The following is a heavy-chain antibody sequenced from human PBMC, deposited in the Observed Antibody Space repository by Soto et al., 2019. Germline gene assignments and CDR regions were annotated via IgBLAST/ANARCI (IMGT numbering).Heavy chain of an antibody. CDR3: GRPTVTSYAMDV. J-gene: IGHJ6*02. CDR2: SRNKPNSYTT. Sequence: EVQLVESGGGLVQPGGSLRLSCVASGFTFSDHYMDWVRQAPGKGLEWVGRSRNKPNSYTTEYAASVKGRFTISRDDCNNSVYLQMKSLKTEDTAVYYCGRPTVTSYAMDVWGQGTTVTVSS. V-gene: IGHV3-72*01. D-gene: IGHD4-17*01. CDR1: GFTFSDHY.